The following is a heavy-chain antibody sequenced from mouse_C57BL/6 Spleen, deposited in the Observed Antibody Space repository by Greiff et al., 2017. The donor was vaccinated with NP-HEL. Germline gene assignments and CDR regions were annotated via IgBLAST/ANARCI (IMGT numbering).Heavy chain of an antibody. J-gene: IGHJ3*01. Sequence: QVHVKQSGAELARPGASVKMSCKASGYTFTSYTMHWVKQRPGQGLEWIGYINPSSGYTKYNQKFKDKATLTADKSSSTAYMKLSSLTSEDSAVYYCAGGYQVGFAYWGQGTLVTVSA. CDR1: GYTFTSYT. D-gene: IGHD1-1*02. CDR2: INPSSGYT. CDR3: AGGYQVGFAY. V-gene: IGHV1-4*01.